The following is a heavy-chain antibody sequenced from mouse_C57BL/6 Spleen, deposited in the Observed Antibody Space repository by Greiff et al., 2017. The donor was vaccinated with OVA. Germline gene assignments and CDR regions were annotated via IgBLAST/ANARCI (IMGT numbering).Heavy chain of an antibody. CDR3: ARHLGVWYFDV. CDR1: GFTFSSYT. D-gene: IGHD4-1*01. CDR2: ISGGGGNT. V-gene: IGHV5-9*01. Sequence: EVHLVQSGGGLVKPGGSLKLSCAASGFTFSSYTMSWVRQTPEKRLEWVATISGGGGNTYYPDSVKGRFTIARDNAKNTLYLQMSSLRSEDTALYYCARHLGVWYFDVWGTGTTVTVSS. J-gene: IGHJ1*03.